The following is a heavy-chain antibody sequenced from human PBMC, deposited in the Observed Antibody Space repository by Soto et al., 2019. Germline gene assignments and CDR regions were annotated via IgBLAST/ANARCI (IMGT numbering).Heavy chain of an antibody. V-gene: IGHV1-69*01. CDR1: GGTFNTYA. CDR2: ILPMFDRP. D-gene: IGHD3-16*02. CDR3: TRSIGSGGVIGGFDY. Sequence: QVQLVQSETEVKKPGSAVRVSCKASGGTFNTYAMNWVRQAPGQGLEWMGGILPMFDRPRYAQKFLGRVTITVDEPTTTAYMELSSLRSDDTAVYYCTRSIGSGGVIGGFDYWGQGTLVTVSS. J-gene: IGHJ4*02.